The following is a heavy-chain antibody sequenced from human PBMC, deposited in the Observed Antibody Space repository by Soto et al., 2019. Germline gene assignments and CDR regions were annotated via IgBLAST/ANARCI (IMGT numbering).Heavy chain of an antibody. CDR3: TTDDYPRGNWFDP. Sequence: PGGSLRLSCAASGFTFSNAWMSWVRQAPGKGLEWVGRIKSKTDGGTTDYAAPVKGRFTISRDDSKNTLYLQMNSLKTEDTAVYYCTTDDYPRGNWFDPWGQGTLVTVSS. V-gene: IGHV3-15*01. J-gene: IGHJ5*02. D-gene: IGHD5-12*01. CDR2: IKSKTDGGTT. CDR1: GFTFSNAW.